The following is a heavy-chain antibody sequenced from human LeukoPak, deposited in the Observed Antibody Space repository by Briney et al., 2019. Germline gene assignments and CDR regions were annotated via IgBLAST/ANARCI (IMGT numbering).Heavy chain of an antibody. D-gene: IGHD1-26*01. V-gene: IGHV4-34*01. CDR3: ARALRSVIVGATTSNWFDP. Sequence: SETLSLTCAVYGGSFSGYYWSWIRQPPGKGLEWIGEINHSGSTNYNPSLKSRVTISVDTSKNQFSLKLSSVTAADTAVYYCARALRSVIVGATTSNWFDPWGQGTLVTVSS. CDR1: GGSFSGYY. J-gene: IGHJ5*02. CDR2: INHSGST.